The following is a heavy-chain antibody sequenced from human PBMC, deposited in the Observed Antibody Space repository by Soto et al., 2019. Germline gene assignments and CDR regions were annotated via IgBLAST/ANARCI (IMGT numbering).Heavy chain of an antibody. J-gene: IGHJ6*03. Sequence: PSETLSLTCTVSGGSISSYYWSWIRQPPGKGLEWIGYIYYSGSTNYNPSLKSRVTISVDTSKNQFSLKLSSVTAADTAVYYCARRGYYGDTETYYYYYMDVWGKGTTVT. CDR3: ARRGYYGDTETYYYYYMDV. D-gene: IGHD4-17*01. CDR2: IYYSGST. V-gene: IGHV4-59*01. CDR1: GGSISSYY.